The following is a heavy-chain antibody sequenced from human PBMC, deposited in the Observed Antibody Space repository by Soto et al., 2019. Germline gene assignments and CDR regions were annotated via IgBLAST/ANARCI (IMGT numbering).Heavy chain of an antibody. J-gene: IGHJ6*02. D-gene: IGHD2-15*01. Sequence: QAQLVESGGGAVQPGRSLRLSCAAPGFIFNIYGMHWVRQAPGKGLEWVAVISYDGRSKYYADSVKGRFTVSRDNSNDTVYLQLHSLRAEDTAVYYCAKDTFAYCSGGSCVYYYGMDVWGQGTTVTVSS. CDR1: GFIFNIYG. V-gene: IGHV3-30*18. CDR2: ISYDGRSK. CDR3: AKDTFAYCSGGSCVYYYGMDV.